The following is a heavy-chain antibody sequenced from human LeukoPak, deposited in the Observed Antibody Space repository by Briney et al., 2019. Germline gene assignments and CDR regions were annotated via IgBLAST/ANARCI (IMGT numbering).Heavy chain of an antibody. J-gene: IGHJ3*02. D-gene: IGHD1-1*01. CDR3: AREELEFGWDI. CDR2: IWYDGSNK. Sequence: GGSLRLSCAASGFTFSSYGMHWVRQAPGKGLEWVAVIWYDGSNKYYADSVKGRFTISRDNSKNTLYLQMNSLRAEDTAVYYCAREELEFGWDIWGQGTMVTVSS. V-gene: IGHV3-33*01. CDR1: GFTFSSYG.